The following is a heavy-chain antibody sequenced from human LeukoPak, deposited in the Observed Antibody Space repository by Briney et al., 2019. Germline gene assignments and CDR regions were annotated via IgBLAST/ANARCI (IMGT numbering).Heavy chain of an antibody. Sequence: ASETLSLTCAVYGGSFSGYYWSWIRQPPGKGLEWIGEINHSGSTNYNPSLKSRVTISVDTSKNQFSLKLSSVTAADTAVYYCARRSLRYGYGEYWGQGTLVTVSS. J-gene: IGHJ4*02. D-gene: IGHD5-18*01. V-gene: IGHV4-34*01. CDR3: ARRSLRYGYGEY. CDR2: INHSGST. CDR1: GGSFSGYY.